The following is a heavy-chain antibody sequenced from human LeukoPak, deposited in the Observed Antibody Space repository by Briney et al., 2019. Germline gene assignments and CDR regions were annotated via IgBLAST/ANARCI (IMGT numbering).Heavy chain of an antibody. J-gene: IGHJ4*02. CDR1: RYTFTSYA. V-gene: IGHV1-3*01. CDR2: INAGNGNR. CDR3: ARGEDYYDSSGYVHY. Sequence: ASVKVSCKTSRYTFTSYAMHWVRQAPGQRLEWMGRINAGNGNRKYSQKFQGRVTITRDTSASTAYMELSSLRSEDTAVYYCARGEDYYDSSGYVHYWGQGTLVTVSS. D-gene: IGHD3-22*01.